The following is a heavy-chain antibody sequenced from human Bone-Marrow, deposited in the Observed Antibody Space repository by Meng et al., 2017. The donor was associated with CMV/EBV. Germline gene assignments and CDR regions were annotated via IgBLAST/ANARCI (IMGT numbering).Heavy chain of an antibody. CDR2: IKQDGSEK. J-gene: IGHJ6*02. CDR1: GFTFSSYW. Sequence: GESLKISCAASGFTFSSYWMSWVRQAPGKGLEWVANIKQDGSEKYYVDSVKGRFTISRDNAKNSLYLQMNSLRAEDTAVYYCARDHERGGGYSYGRGGMDVWGQGTTVTVSS. V-gene: IGHV3-7*01. D-gene: IGHD5-18*01. CDR3: ARDHERGGGYSYGRGGMDV.